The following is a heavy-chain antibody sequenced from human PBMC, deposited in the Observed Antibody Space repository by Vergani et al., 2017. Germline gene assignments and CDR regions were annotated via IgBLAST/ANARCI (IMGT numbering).Heavy chain of an antibody. Sequence: QVQLVESGGGVVQPGRSLRLSCAASGFPFSSYGMHWVRQAPGKGLEWVAVIWYDGSNKYYADSVKGRFTISRDNSKNTLYLQMNSLRAEDTAVYYCARGGYCTNGVCLTHWFDPWGQGTLVTVSS. CDR3: ARGGYCTNGVCLTHWFDP. CDR1: GFPFSSYG. J-gene: IGHJ5*02. D-gene: IGHD2-8*01. CDR2: IWYDGSNK. V-gene: IGHV3-33*01.